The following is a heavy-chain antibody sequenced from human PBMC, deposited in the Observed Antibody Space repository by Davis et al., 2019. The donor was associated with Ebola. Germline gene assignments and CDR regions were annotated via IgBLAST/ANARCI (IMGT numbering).Heavy chain of an antibody. J-gene: IGHJ4*02. D-gene: IGHD2-15*01. CDR2: IKQDGSEK. Sequence: GGSLRLSCAASGFTFSSYWMSWVRQAPGKGLEWVANIKQDGSEKYYVDSVKGRFTISRDNAKNSLYLQMNSLRAEDTAVYYCARDIEAVVVAATPIGYWGQGTLVTVSS. CDR3: ARDIEAVVVAATPIGY. V-gene: IGHV3-7*03. CDR1: GFTFSSYW.